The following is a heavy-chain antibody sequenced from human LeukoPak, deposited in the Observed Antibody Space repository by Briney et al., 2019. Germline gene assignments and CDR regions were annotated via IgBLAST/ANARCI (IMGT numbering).Heavy chain of an antibody. CDR2: ISGSGDST. D-gene: IGHD2-21*01. CDR1: GFTFRSYA. J-gene: IGHJ4*02. V-gene: IGHV3-23*01. CDR3: ARAPVTSCRGAYCYPFDY. Sequence: GGSLRLSCAASGFTFRSYAMSWVHQAPGKGLEWVSVISGSGDSTYYADSVKGRFTISRDNSKNTLYLQMSSLRAEDTAVYYCARAPVTSCRGAYCYPFDYWGQGTLVTVSS.